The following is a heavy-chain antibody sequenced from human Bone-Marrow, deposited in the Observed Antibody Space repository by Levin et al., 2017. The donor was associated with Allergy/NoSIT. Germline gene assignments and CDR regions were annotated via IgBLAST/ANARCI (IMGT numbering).Heavy chain of an antibody. CDR3: AKVVGLLWSGIQAGGYFDL. Sequence: PGGSLRLSCATSGFTSAYFAMSWVRQTPGKGLEWVSSITNSGGSTFNADSVKGRFSISRDNSRNTLHLQMNSLTAEDTALYYCAKVVGLLWSGIQAGGYFDLWGRGTLVTVSS. V-gene: IGHV3-23*01. D-gene: IGHD3-3*01. CDR2: ITNSGGST. J-gene: IGHJ2*01. CDR1: GFTSAYFA.